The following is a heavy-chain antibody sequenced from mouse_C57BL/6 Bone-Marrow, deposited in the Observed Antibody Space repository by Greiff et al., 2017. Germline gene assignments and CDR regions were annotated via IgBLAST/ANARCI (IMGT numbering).Heavy chain of an antibody. CDR2: IDPSDSYT. D-gene: IGHD2-5*01. CDR3: ARDYSKEGWYFDV. CDR1: GYTFTSYW. J-gene: IGHJ1*03. V-gene: IGHV1-50*01. Sequence: QVQLQQPGAELVKPGASVKLSCKASGYTFTSYWMQWVKQRPGQGLEWIGEIDPSDSYTNYNQKFKGKATLPVDTSSSTAYMQLSSLTSEDSAVYYCARDYSKEGWYFDVWGTGTTVTVSS.